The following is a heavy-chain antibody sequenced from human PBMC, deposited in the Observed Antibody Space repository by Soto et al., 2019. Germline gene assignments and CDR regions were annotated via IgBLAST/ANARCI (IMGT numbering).Heavy chain of an antibody. CDR3: SSSSSGWYFDY. Sequence: EVQLLESGGGLVQPGGSLRLSCAASGFTFSSYAMNWVRQAPGKGLEWVSVISGSGGSTYYADSVEGRFTTSRDNSTTPLYLQMNRRGAEETAVYYCSSSSSGWYFDYWGQGTLVTVSS. D-gene: IGHD6-19*01. CDR2: ISGSGGST. J-gene: IGHJ4*02. V-gene: IGHV3-23*01. CDR1: GFTFSSYA.